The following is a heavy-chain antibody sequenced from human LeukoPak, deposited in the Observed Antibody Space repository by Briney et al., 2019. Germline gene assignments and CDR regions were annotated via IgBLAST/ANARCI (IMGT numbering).Heavy chain of an antibody. CDR2: IIPIFGTA. J-gene: IGHJ5*02. CDR3: ARDQGYSYGQGASDWFDP. D-gene: IGHD5-18*01. CDR1: GGTFSSYA. V-gene: IGHV1-69*05. Sequence: SVKVSCKASGGTFSSYAISWVRQAPGQGLEWMGGIIPIFGTANYAQKLQGRVTITTDESTSTAYMELSSLRSEDTAVYYCARDQGYSYGQGASDWFDPWGQGTLVTVSS.